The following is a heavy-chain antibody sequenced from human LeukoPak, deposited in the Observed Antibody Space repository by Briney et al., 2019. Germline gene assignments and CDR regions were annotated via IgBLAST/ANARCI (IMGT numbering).Heavy chain of an antibody. Sequence: PGRSLRLSCAASGFTFHHYAIHWVRQVPGKGLEWVSGIGWNSAYIGYADSVKGRFAISRDNAKNSVYLQMNSLRAEDTALYYCAKDKAPLYSGYDWDLDFWGQGTMVTVSS. D-gene: IGHD5-12*01. CDR1: GFTFHHYA. V-gene: IGHV3-9*01. J-gene: IGHJ4*02. CDR3: AKDKAPLYSGYDWDLDF. CDR2: IGWNSAYI.